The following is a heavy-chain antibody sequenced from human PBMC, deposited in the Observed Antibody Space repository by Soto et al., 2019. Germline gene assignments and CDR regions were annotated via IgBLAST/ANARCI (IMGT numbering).Heavy chain of an antibody. Sequence: PSQTLSLTCAISGDSVSSNSAAWNWIRQSPSRGLEWLGRTYYRSKWYNDYAVSVKSRITINPDTSKNQFSLQLNSVTPEDTAVYYCARNPYFNWNGYYYYYYYYMDVWGKGTTVTVSS. J-gene: IGHJ6*03. D-gene: IGHD1-1*01. CDR1: GDSVSSNSAA. CDR3: ARNPYFNWNGYYYYYYYYMDV. CDR2: TYYRSKWYN. V-gene: IGHV6-1*01.